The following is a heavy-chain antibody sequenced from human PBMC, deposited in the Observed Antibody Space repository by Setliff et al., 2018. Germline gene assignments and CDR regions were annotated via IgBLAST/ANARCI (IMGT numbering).Heavy chain of an antibody. J-gene: IGHJ4*02. CDR2: IYPGDSDA. V-gene: IGHV5-51*01. D-gene: IGHD3-22*01. Sequence: GESLKISCKASGYRFSSYWIGWVRQMPGKGLDWMGLIYPGDSDARYSPSFQGQVTISADKSISTAYLHWTSLKASDTAMYYCVRHPYYDSSGYYSYFDYWGQGALVTVSS. CDR3: VRHPYYDSSGYYSYFDY. CDR1: GYRFSSYW.